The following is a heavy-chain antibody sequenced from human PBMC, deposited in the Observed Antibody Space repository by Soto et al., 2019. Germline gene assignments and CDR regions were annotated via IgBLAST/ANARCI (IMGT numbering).Heavy chain of an antibody. CDR1: GFTFNYYW. J-gene: IGHJ3*01. Sequence: EVQLVESEGGLVQRGGSLRLSCAASGFTFNYYWMHWVRQAPGQGLVWVSHIHSDGSTTTYADSVKGRFTISRDNAKNTLYLQMISLCAEDTAVYYCVRGDKGGFDLWGQGTTVTVSS. V-gene: IGHV3-74*01. CDR2: IHSDGSTT. D-gene: IGHD2-21*02. CDR3: VRGDKGGFDL.